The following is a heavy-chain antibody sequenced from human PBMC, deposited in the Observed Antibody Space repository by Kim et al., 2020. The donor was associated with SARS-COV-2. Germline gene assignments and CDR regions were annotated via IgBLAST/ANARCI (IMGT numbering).Heavy chain of an antibody. CDR3: ARGYAFDI. J-gene: IGHJ3*02. V-gene: IGHV6-1*01. CDR2: TYYRSKWYN. Sequence: SQTLSLTCAISGDSVSSNSIAWNWIRQSPSRGLEWLGRTYYRSKWYNDYSPSVKGRITISPDTSKNHFSLQLNSVSPEDTAVYYCARGYAFDIWGPGTLLTVSS. CDR1: GDSVSSNSIA.